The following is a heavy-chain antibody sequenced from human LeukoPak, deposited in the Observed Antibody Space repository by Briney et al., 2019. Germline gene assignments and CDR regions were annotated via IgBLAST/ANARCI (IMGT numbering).Heavy chain of an antibody. CDR2: ISYDGSNK. D-gene: IGHD5-18*01. CDR1: GFTFSSYG. CDR3: AKAGYSYDQRDVYFDY. Sequence: PGGSLRLSCAASGFTFSSYGMHWVRQAPGKGLEWVAVISYDGSNKYYADSVKGRFTISRDNSKNTLYLQMNSLRAEDTAVYYCAKAGYSYDQRDVYFDYWGQGTLVTVSS. V-gene: IGHV3-30*18. J-gene: IGHJ4*02.